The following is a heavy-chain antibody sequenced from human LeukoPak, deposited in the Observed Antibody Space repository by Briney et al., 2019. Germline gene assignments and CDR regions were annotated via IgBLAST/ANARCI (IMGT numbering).Heavy chain of an antibody. CDR1: GFTFSSYA. CDR3: AKDYCSGGSCYSGHDY. J-gene: IGHJ4*02. Sequence: GGSLRLSCAASGFTFSSYAMSWVRQAPGKGLEWVSVISGSGGSTYYADSVKGRFSISRDNSKNTLHLQMNSLRAEDTAVNYCAKDYCSGGSCYSGHDYWGQGTLVTVSS. V-gene: IGHV3-23*01. CDR2: ISGSGGST. D-gene: IGHD2-15*01.